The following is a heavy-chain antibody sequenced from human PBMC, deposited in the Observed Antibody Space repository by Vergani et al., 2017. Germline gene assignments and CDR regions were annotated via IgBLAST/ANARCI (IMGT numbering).Heavy chain of an antibody. J-gene: IGHJ3*02. V-gene: IGHV1-18*01. CDR1: GYTFTNYG. CDR3: ARERGSGGILWLDAFDI. D-gene: IGHD2-21*01. Sequence: QVHLVQSGAEVKKPGASVKVSCKASGYTFTNYGISWMRQAPGQGLVWMGWISAYNDNTNYAQKVQGRVTMTTDTSTSTAYMELRSLRSDDTAVYYCARERGSGGILWLDAFDIWGQGTMVSVSS. CDR2: ISAYNDNT.